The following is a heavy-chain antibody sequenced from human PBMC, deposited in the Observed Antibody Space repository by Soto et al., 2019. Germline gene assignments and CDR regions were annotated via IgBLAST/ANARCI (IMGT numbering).Heavy chain of an antibody. D-gene: IGHD3-10*01. CDR1: GGSFSGYY. CDR3: ESYGSGSYYNGYYFDY. V-gene: IGHV4-34*01. CDR2: INHSGSI. Sequence: SETLSLTCAVSGGSFSGYYWTWIRQPPGTGLEWIGEINHSGSINYKPSLKSRVTISVDTSKNQFSLELRSVTAADTAVYYCESYGSGSYYNGYYFDYWGQGNLVTVSS. J-gene: IGHJ4*02.